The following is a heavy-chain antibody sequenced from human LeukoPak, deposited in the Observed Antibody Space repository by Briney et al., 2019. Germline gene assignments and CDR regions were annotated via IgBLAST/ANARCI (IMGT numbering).Heavy chain of an antibody. D-gene: IGHD3-9*01. Sequence: SETLSLTCTVSGGSISSGGYYWSWIRQHPGKGLEWIGYIYYSGSTYYNPSLKSRVTISVDTSKNQFSLKLSSVTAADTAVYYCARDRPYYDILTGYSPGAFDIWGQGTMVTVSS. CDR1: GGSISSGGYY. J-gene: IGHJ3*02. CDR2: IYYSGST. CDR3: ARDRPYYDILTGYSPGAFDI. V-gene: IGHV4-31*03.